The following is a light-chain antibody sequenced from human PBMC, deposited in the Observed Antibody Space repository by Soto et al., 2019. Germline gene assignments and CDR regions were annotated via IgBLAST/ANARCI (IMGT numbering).Light chain of an antibody. CDR1: QSVSSSY. CDR3: QQYGSSPFN. V-gene: IGKV3-20*01. J-gene: IGKJ4*01. CDR2: GAS. Sequence: EIVLTQSPGTLSLSPGERATLSCRASQSVSSSYLAWFQHKPGQAPRLLIYGASSRGTGIPDRFSGSGSGTDFTLTISRLEPEDFAVYYCQQYGSSPFNFGGGTKVEIK.